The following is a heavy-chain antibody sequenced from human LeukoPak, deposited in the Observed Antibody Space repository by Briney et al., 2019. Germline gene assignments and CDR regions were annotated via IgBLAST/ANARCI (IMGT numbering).Heavy chain of an antibody. CDR2: INTDGTVT. Sequence: GGSLRLSCAASGFTFSKYWMLWVRQAPGKGLESVSRINTDGTVTTYADSVKGRFTVSRDNADNTMFLQMNSGRDEDTAVYYCATKQWLAPPPDSWGQGTPVTVSS. D-gene: IGHD6-19*01. CDR1: GFTFSKYW. V-gene: IGHV3-74*01. J-gene: IGHJ4*02. CDR3: ATKQWLAPPPDS.